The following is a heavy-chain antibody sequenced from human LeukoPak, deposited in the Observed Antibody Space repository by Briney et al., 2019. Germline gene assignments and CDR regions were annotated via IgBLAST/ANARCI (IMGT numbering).Heavy chain of an antibody. CDR3: ARDSEYCSSTSCLNWFDP. Sequence: SETLSLTCTVSGGSISSSSYYWGWIRQPPGKGLEWIGSIYYSGSTYYNPSLKSRVTISVDTSKNQFSLKLSSVTAADTAVYYCARDSEYCSSTSCLNWFDPWGQGTLVTVSS. J-gene: IGHJ5*02. CDR1: GGSISSSSYY. CDR2: IYYSGST. V-gene: IGHV4-39*07. D-gene: IGHD2-2*01.